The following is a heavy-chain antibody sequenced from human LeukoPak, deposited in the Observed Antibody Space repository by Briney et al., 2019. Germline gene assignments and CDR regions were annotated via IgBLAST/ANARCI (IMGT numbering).Heavy chain of an antibody. CDR3: ARAIDVRSDPILLLWFGETSFDS. J-gene: IGHJ5*01. Sequence: SETLSLTCTVYGESFSGYYWSWIRQPPGKGLEWIGEINHSGSTNYNSSLKSRVTILLDTSKNQFSLNLNSVTAADTAVYYCARAIDVRSDPILLLWFGETSFDSWGQGTLVTVSS. D-gene: IGHD3-10*01. CDR2: INHSGST. V-gene: IGHV4-34*01. CDR1: GESFSGYY.